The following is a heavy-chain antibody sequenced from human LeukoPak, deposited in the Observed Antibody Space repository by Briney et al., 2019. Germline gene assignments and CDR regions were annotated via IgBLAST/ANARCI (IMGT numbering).Heavy chain of an antibody. Sequence: ASVKVSCKASGYTFTSYGISWVRQAPGQGLEWMGWISAYNGNTNYAQKFQGRVTMTRNTSISTAYMELSSLRSEDTAVYYCARGYYYDSSGYYLWGQGTLVTVSS. CDR1: GYTFTSYG. CDR3: ARGYYYDSSGYYL. D-gene: IGHD3-22*01. CDR2: ISAYNGNT. J-gene: IGHJ5*02. V-gene: IGHV1-18*01.